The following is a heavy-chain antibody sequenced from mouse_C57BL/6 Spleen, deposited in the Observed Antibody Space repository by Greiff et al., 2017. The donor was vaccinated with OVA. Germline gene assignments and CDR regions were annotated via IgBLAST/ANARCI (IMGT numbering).Heavy chain of an antibody. CDR2: IYPGDGDT. CDR1: GYAFSSSW. D-gene: IGHD1-1*01. Sequence: VKLVESGPELVKPGASVKISCKASGYAFSSSWMNWVKQRPGKGLEWIGRIYPGDGDTNYNGKFKGKATLTADKSSSTAYMQLSSLTSEDSAVYFCAYYGSSYYWYFDVWGTGTTVTVSS. CDR3: AYYGSSYYWYFDV. V-gene: IGHV1-82*01. J-gene: IGHJ1*03.